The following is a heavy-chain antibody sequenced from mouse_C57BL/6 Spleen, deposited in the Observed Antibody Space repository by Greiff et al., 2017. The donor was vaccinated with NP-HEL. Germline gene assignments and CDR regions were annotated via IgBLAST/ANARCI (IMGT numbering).Heavy chain of an antibody. J-gene: IGHJ4*01. Sequence: VQLQQSGPELVKPGASVKLSCKASGYTFTSYDINWVKQRPGQGLEWIGWIYPRDGSTKYNEKFKGKATLTVDTSSSTAYMELHSLTSEDSAVYFCARPYYYGSSPYAMDYWGQGTSVTVSS. CDR2: IYPRDGST. D-gene: IGHD1-1*01. CDR3: ARPYYYGSSPYAMDY. CDR1: GYTFTSYD. V-gene: IGHV1-85*01.